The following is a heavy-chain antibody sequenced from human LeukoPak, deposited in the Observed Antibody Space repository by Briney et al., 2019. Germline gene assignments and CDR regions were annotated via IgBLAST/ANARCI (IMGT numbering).Heavy chain of an antibody. D-gene: IGHD3-9*01. V-gene: IGHV4-34*01. J-gene: IGHJ4*02. CDR1: GGSISSYY. Sequence: PSETLSLTCTVSGGSISSYYWSWIRQPPGKGLEWIGEINHSGSTNYNPSLKSRVTISVDTSKNQFSLKLSSVTAADTAVYYCASRADILTGYSLDYWGQGTLVTVSS. CDR2: INHSGST. CDR3: ASRADILTGYSLDY.